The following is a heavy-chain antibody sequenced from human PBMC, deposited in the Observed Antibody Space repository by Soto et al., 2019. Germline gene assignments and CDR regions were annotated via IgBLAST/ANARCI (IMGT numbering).Heavy chain of an antibody. V-gene: IGHV3-23*01. CDR3: AKNYYFDC. CDR2: INIVGGAT. CDR1: GFTFSSFA. Sequence: GGSLRLSCTASGFTFSSFAMSWVRQAPGKGLEWVSIINIVGGATNFADSVKGRFTISRDDSKNTLYLQMNSLRAEDTAVYYCAKNYYFDCWGQGTRVTVSS. J-gene: IGHJ4*02.